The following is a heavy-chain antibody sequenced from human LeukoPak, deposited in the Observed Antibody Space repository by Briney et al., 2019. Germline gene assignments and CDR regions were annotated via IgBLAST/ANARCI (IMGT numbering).Heavy chain of an antibody. CDR1: GFTFNSYG. CDR3: GRDVSDTVVVITHNFDF. Sequence: GGSLRLSCAASGFTFNSYGMHWFRRAPGKGLEWVAFIRHDGANKYYADSVKGRFTISRDNSKNTLFLQMSSLRVEDTAVYYCGRDVSDTVVVITHNFDFWGQGTLVTVSS. D-gene: IGHD3-22*01. CDR2: IRHDGANK. J-gene: IGHJ4*02. V-gene: IGHV3-30*02.